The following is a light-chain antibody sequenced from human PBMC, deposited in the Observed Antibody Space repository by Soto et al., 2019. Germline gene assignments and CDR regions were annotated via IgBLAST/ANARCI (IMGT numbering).Light chain of an antibody. Sequence: EIVLTQSPGTLSLSPGETATLSCRASQSVRSSYLAWYQQKRGQAPRLLIYGASNRATGIPDKFRGSGSGADFTLTSSRLEPEDFAVYYCQQYGASPPVYTFGQGTKLEI. J-gene: IGKJ2*01. CDR3: QQYGASPPVYT. V-gene: IGKV3-20*01. CDR2: GAS. CDR1: QSVRSSY.